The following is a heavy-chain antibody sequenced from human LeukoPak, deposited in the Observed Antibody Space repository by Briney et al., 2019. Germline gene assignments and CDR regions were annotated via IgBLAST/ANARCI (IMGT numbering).Heavy chain of an antibody. CDR3: AKSSYGSGSRPLDY. D-gene: IGHD3-10*01. J-gene: IGHJ4*02. CDR1: GFTFSSYS. Sequence: GGSLRLSCAASGFTFSSYSMNWVRQAPGKGLEWVSSISSSSSYIYYADSVKGRFTISRDNAKNSLYLQMNSLRAEDTAVYYCAKSSYGSGSRPLDYWGQGTLVTVSS. V-gene: IGHV3-21*04. CDR2: ISSSSSYI.